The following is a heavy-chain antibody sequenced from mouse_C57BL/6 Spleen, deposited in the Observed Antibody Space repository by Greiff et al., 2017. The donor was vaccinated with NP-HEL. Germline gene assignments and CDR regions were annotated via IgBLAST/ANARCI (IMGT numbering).Heavy chain of an antibody. CDR3: ARWDYGSSYEAWFAY. CDR1: GYTFTGYW. V-gene: IGHV1-9*01. Sequence: VQLQQSGAELMKPGASVKLSCKATGYTFTGYWIEWVKQRPGHGLEWIGEILPGSGSNNYNEKFKGKATFTADTSSNTAYMQLSSLTTEDSAIYCGARWDYGSSYEAWFAYWGQGTLVTVSA. J-gene: IGHJ3*01. D-gene: IGHD1-1*01. CDR2: ILPGSGSN.